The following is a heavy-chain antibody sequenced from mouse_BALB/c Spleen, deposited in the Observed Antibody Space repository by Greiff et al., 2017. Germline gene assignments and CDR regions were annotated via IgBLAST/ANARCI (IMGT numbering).Heavy chain of an antibody. V-gene: IGHV1S26*01. CDR2: INPSTGYT. CDR3: ARSYYRYDFDY. D-gene: IGHD2-14*01. J-gene: IGHJ2*01. CDR1: GYTFTSYW. Sequence: VQLQQSGAELMKPGASVKMSCKASGYTFTSYWMHWVKQRPGQGLEWIGYINPSTGYTEYNQKFKDKATLTADKSSSTAYMQLSSLTSEDSAVYYCARSYYRYDFDYWGQGTTLTVSS.